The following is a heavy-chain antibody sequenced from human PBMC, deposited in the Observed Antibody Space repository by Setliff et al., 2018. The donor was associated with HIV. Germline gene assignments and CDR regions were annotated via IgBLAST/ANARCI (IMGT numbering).Heavy chain of an antibody. CDR2: IWYDGTNK. J-gene: IGHJ4*02. V-gene: IGHV3-33*08. CDR3: AREEKSVTLEWFQIGRGYFDY. Sequence: PGGSLRLSCAASGFTFSSYWMSWVRQAPGKGLEWVAIIWYDGTNKYYADSVKGRFTISRDNSKNTLYLQMNSLRAEDTAVYYCAREEKSVTLEWFQIGRGYFDYWGQGTLVTVSS. CDR1: GFTFSSYW. D-gene: IGHD3-3*01.